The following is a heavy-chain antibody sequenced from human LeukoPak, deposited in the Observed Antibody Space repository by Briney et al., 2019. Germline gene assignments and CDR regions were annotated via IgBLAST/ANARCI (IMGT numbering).Heavy chain of an antibody. Sequence: GASVKVSCKASGYTFTGYYMHWVRQAPGQGLEWMGWINPNSGGTNYAQKFQGWVTMTRDTSISTAYMELSRLRSDDTAVYYCASNNQGVTTSPKRWFDPWGQGTLVTVSS. J-gene: IGHJ5*02. D-gene: IGHD4-17*01. V-gene: IGHV1-2*04. CDR1: GYTFTGYY. CDR2: INPNSGGT. CDR3: ASNNQGVTTSPKRWFDP.